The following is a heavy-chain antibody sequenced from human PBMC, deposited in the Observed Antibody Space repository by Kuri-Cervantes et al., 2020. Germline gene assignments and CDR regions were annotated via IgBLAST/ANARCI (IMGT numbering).Heavy chain of an antibody. V-gene: IGHV4-59*08. CDR2: IYYSGIT. D-gene: IGHD2-2*01. Sequence: SETLSLTCTVSGVSIRTYYWSWIRQPPGKGLEWIGYIYYSGITNYVPSLKSRVTISVDTSKNQFSLKLSSVTAADTAVYYCARHWIVVVPAAMGQAFDYWGQGTLVTVSS. J-gene: IGHJ4*02. CDR3: ARHWIVVVPAAMGQAFDY. CDR1: GVSIRTYY.